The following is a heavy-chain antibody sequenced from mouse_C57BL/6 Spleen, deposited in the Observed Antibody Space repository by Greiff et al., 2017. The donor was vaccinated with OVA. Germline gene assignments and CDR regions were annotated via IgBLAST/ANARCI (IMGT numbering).Heavy chain of an antibody. CDR3: TRYLGEGFFDY. D-gene: IGHD4-1*01. CDR1: GYTFTDYE. CDR2: IDPETGGT. V-gene: IGHV1-15*01. Sequence: QVQLQQSGAELVRPGASVTLSCKASGYTFTDYEMHWVKQTPVHGLEWIGAIDPETGGTAYNQKFKGKAILTADKSSSTAYMELRSLTSEDSAVYYCTRYLGEGFFDYWGKGTTLTVSS. J-gene: IGHJ2*01.